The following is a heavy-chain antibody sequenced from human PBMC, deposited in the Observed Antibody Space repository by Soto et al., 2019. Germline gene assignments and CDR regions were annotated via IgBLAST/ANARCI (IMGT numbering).Heavy chain of an antibody. CDR2: IYWDDDK. D-gene: IGHD2-15*01. CDR1: GFSLSTSGVG. J-gene: IGHJ6*02. CDR3: AQLRGVVAATLYYYYGMDV. V-gene: IGHV2-5*02. Sequence: ESGPTLVNPTQTLTLTCTFSGFSLSTSGVGVGWIRQPPGKALEWLALIYWDDDKRYSPSLKSRLTITKDTSKNQVVLTMTNMDPVDTATYYCAQLRGVVAATLYYYYGMDVWGQGTTVTVSS.